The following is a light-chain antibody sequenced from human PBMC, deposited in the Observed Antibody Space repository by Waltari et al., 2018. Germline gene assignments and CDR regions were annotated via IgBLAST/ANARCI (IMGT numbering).Light chain of an antibody. Sequence: EIVLTQSPGTLSLSPGERASLSCRASQSLSNNYVAWYQHKPGQAPRLLIFDASRRATGIPDRFSCSGSGTDFTLTISSLEPEDFAVYYCQKYGSTPRPFGGGTKVEIK. CDR1: QSLSNNY. CDR3: QKYGSTPRP. J-gene: IGKJ4*01. V-gene: IGKV3-20*01. CDR2: DAS.